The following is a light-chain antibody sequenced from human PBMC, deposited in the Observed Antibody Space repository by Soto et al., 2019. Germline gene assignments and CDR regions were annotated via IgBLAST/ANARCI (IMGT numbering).Light chain of an antibody. J-gene: IGLJ1*01. CDR1: SSDVGSYNY. CDR3: SSYRSSSTYV. V-gene: IGLV2-14*01. CDR2: EVT. Sequence: QSALTQPASVSGSPGQSITISCTGTSSDVGSYNYVSWHQQHPGQAPKLMIYEVTHRASGIPDRFSASKSGNTASLTISGLQAGDEADYCCSSYRSSSTYVFGTGTKVTVL.